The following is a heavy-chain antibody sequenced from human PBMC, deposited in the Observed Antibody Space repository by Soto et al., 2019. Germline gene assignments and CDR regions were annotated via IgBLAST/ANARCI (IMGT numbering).Heavy chain of an antibody. D-gene: IGHD6-6*01. J-gene: IGHJ4*02. CDR1: GGTLSSYT. V-gene: IGHV1-69*02. CDR3: ARALYSSSSSFDY. CDR2: IIPILGIA. Sequence: SVKISCKASGGTLSSYTISWVRQAPGQGLEWMGRIIPILGIANYAQKFQGRVTITADKSTSTAYMELSSLRSEDTAVYYCARALYSSSSSFDYWGQGTLVTVSS.